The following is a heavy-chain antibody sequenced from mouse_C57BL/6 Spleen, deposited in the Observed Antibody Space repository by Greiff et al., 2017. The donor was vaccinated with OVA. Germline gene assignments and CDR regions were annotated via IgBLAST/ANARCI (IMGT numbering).Heavy chain of an antibody. CDR2: IRNKANGYTT. J-gene: IGHJ2*01. D-gene: IGHD2-3*01. CDR1: GFTFTDYY. Sequence: EVKLVESGGGLVQPGGSLSLSCAASGFTFTDYYMSWVRQPPGKALEWLGFIRNKANGYTTEYSASVKGRFTISRDNSQSILYLQMNALRAEDSATYYCARYEGYYSCDYWGQGTTLTVSA. V-gene: IGHV7-3*01. CDR3: ARYEGYYSCDY.